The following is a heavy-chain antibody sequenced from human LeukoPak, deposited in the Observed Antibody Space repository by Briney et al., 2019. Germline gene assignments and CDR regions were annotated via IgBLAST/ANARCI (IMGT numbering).Heavy chain of an antibody. D-gene: IGHD6-19*01. CDR3: AKGSSSGPWDY. CDR1: GFTFDDYA. Sequence: GGSLRLSCAASGFTFDDYAMHWVRQAPGKGPEWVSGISWNSGSIGYADSVKGRFTISRDNAKNSLYLQMNSLRAEDTALYYCAKGSSSGPWDYWGQGTLVTVSS. J-gene: IGHJ4*02. V-gene: IGHV3-9*01. CDR2: ISWNSGSI.